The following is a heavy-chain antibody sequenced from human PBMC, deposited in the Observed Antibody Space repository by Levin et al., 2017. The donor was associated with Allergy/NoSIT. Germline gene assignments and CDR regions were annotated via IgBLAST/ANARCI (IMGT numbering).Heavy chain of an antibody. CDR1: GGPITSNY. J-gene: IGHJ3*01. V-gene: IGHV4-59*08. Sequence: SQTLSLTCTVFGGPITSNYWSWIRQPPGKALEWNGYVYNSGSTNYNPSLKSRVTISRDTSKNQVFLKLTSVTAADTAMYYCARRVGGEGEDFWGQGTMVTVSS. CDR3: ARRVGGEGEDF. CDR2: VYNSGST. D-gene: IGHD3-16*01.